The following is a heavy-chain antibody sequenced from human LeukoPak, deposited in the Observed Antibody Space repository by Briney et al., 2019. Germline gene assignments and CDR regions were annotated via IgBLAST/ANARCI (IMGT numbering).Heavy chain of an antibody. D-gene: IGHD3-10*01. J-gene: IGHJ4*02. Sequence: GGSLRLSCAASGFTFSSYGMHWVRQAPGKGLEWVAFIRYDGSNKYYADSVKGRFTISRDNSKNTLYLQMNSLRAEDTAVYYCAKDRYYYGSGSYPTPDYWGQGTLVTVSS. CDR1: GFTFSSYG. CDR3: AKDRYYYGSGSYPTPDY. CDR2: IRYDGSNK. V-gene: IGHV3-30*02.